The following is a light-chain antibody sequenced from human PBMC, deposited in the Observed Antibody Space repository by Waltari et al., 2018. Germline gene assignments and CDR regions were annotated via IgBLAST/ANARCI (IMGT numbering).Light chain of an antibody. J-gene: IGKJ1*01. V-gene: IGKV3-20*01. CDR2: GAS. CDR1: QSVSRA. CDR3: QHYVRLPAT. Sequence: EIVLTQSPGSLSSSPGDRVTLSCRASQSVSRALAWYQQKPGQAPRLLIFGASNRATGIPDRFSDSGSETDFSLTISRLEPEDFAVYYCQHYVRLPATFGRGTKVEIK.